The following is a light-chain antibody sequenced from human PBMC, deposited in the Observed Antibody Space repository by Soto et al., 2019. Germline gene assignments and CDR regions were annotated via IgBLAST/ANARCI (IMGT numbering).Light chain of an antibody. CDR1: QTVSSN. CDR3: QQRSNWPLT. Sequence: IVRTQSPATLSVSPGERAALSCRASQTVSSNLAWYQQKPGQAPRLLIYDASNRATGIPARFSGSGSGTDFTLTISRLEPEDFAVYYCQQRSNWPLTFGQGTRLEIK. J-gene: IGKJ5*01. CDR2: DAS. V-gene: IGKV3-11*01.